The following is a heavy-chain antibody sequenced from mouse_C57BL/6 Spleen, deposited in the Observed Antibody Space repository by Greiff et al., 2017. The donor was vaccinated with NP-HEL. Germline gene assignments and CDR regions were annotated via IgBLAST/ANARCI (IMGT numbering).Heavy chain of an antibody. CDR1: GFTFTSYA. CDR3: GRDGGYGRFDY. J-gene: IGHJ2*01. CDR2: INAGGSCT. Sequence: EVHLVESGGGLVKPGGSLKLSCAASGFTFTSYAMPWVRQTPEKRLEWVATINAGGSCTYYPDNVKGRFTISRDNSTNNLYLLMSHLKSEDTAIYYCGRDGGYGRFDYWGQGTTLTVSS. D-gene: IGHD2-2*01. V-gene: IGHV5-4*01.